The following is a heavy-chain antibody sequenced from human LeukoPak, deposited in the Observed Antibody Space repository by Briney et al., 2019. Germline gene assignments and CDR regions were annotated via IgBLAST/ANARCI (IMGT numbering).Heavy chain of an antibody. Sequence: GRSLRLSCAASGSTFDDYAMHWVRQAPGKGLEWVSGITWNSGSIGYADSVKGRFTISRDNAKNSLYLQMNSLRAEDTALYYCAKGLVHAFDIWGQGTMVTVSS. V-gene: IGHV3-9*01. CDR3: AKGLVHAFDI. CDR2: ITWNSGSI. J-gene: IGHJ3*02. CDR1: GSTFDDYA.